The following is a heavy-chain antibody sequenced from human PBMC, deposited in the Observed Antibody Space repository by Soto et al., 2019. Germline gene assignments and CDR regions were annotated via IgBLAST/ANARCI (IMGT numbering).Heavy chain of an antibody. CDR2: ISAYNGNT. J-gene: IGHJ5*02. D-gene: IGHD3-16*02. V-gene: IGHV1-18*01. CDR1: GYTFTSYV. CDR3: ASGPSAYYDSVWGSYRYDNWFDP. Sequence: QVQLVQSGAEVKKPGASVKVSCKASGYTFTSYVISWVRQAPGQGLEWMGWISAYNGNTNYAQKLQGRVTMTTDTSTSTAYMELRSLRSDDTAVYYCASGPSAYYDSVWGSYRYDNWFDPWGQGTLVTVSS.